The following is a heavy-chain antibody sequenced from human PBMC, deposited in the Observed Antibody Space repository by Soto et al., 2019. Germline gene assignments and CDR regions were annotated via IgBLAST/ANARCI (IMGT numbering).Heavy chain of an antibody. D-gene: IGHD2-2*01. J-gene: IGHJ6*03. V-gene: IGHV5-51*01. CDR1: GYSFTSYW. CDR2: IYPGDSDT. CDR3: ARTVGYCSSPSCRDSLFYSYYYMDV. Sequence: GESLKISCKGSGYSFTSYWIGWVRQMPGKGLEWMGIIYPGDSDTRYSPSFQGQVTISADKSISTAYLQWSSLKASDTAMYYCARTVGYCSSPSCRDSLFYSYYYMDVGGKGPRVTVPS.